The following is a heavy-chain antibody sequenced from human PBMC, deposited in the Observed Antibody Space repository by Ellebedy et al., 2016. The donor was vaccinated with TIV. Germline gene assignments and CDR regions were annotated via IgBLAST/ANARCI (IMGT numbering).Heavy chain of an antibody. CDR3: ARGFDGSGSYYYGMDV. Sequence: AASVKVSCKASGYTFTSYDINWVRQATGQGLEWMGWMNPNSGNTGYAQKFQGRVTMTRNTSISTAYMELSSLRSEDTAVYYCARGFDGSGSYYYGMDVWGQGTTVTVSS. D-gene: IGHD3-10*01. CDR2: MNPNSGNT. V-gene: IGHV1-8*01. CDR1: GYTFTSYD. J-gene: IGHJ6*02.